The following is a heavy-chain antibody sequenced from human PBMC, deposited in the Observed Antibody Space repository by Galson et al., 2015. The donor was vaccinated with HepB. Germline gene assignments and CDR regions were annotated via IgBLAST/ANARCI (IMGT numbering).Heavy chain of an antibody. V-gene: IGHV3-30*04. CDR1: GFTFSSYA. CDR3: ARDYDYGDYVSCLVD. D-gene: IGHD4-17*01. CDR2: ISYDGSNK. J-gene: IGHJ4*02. Sequence: SLRLSCAASGFTFSSYAMHWVRQAPGKGLEWVAVISYDGSNKYYADSVKGRFTISRDNSKNTLYLQMNSLRAEDTAVYYCARDYDYGDYVSCLVDWGQGTLVTVSS.